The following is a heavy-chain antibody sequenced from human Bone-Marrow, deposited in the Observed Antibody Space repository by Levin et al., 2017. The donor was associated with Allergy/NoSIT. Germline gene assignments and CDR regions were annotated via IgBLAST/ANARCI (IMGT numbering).Heavy chain of an antibody. J-gene: IGHJ2*01. CDR1: GYDFSTYW. Sequence: GGSLRLSCEGSGYDFSTYWIAWVRQMPGKGLEWMGIIYPGHSDTRYSPSFQGQVTISVDTSISPAYLQWNSLKASDTGMYYCARGFSYDWHFDLWGRGTLVTVSS. CDR3: ARGFSYDWHFDL. V-gene: IGHV5-51*01. D-gene: IGHD5-18*01. CDR2: IYPGHSDT.